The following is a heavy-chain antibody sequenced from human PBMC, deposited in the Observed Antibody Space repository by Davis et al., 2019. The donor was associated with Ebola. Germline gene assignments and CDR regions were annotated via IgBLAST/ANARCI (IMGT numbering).Heavy chain of an antibody. Sequence: GESLKISCAASGFIFRNYAMHWVRQAPGKGLEWIAHINTRGDARVYADSVRGRFTISRDDAANSLSLQMDSLKHEDTAVYYCVRDYLFAFDSWGQGTPVTVSS. V-gene: IGHV3-48*02. CDR3: VRDYLFAFDS. J-gene: IGHJ4*02. CDR1: GFIFRNYA. CDR2: INTRGDAR. D-gene: IGHD3-10*02.